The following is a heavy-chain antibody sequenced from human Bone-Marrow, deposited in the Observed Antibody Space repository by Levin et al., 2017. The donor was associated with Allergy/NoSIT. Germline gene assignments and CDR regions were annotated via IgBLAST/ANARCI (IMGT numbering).Heavy chain of an antibody. V-gene: IGHV4-61*02. D-gene: IGHD2-15*01. CDR1: GGSISSGSYY. J-gene: IGHJ3*02. Sequence: SQTLSLTCTVSGGSISSGSYYWSWIRQPAGKGLEWIGRIYTSGSTNYNPSLKSRVTISVDTSKNQFSLKLSSVTAADTAVYYCASPLPGVVVVAAVREAFDIWGQGTMVTVSS. CDR3: ASPLPGVVVVAAVREAFDI. CDR2: IYTSGST.